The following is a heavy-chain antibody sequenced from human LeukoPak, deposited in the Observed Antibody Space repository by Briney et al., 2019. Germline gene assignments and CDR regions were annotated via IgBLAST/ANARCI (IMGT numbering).Heavy chain of an antibody. J-gene: IGHJ4*02. Sequence: LGGSLRLSCAASGFTFDDYAMHWVRQAPGKGLKWVSLISGDGGSTYYADSVKGRFTISRDNSKNSLYLQMNSLRTEDTALYYCATFRDGYNSGDYWGQGTLVTVSS. D-gene: IGHD5-24*01. CDR2: ISGDGGST. CDR3: ATFRDGYNSGDY. V-gene: IGHV3-43*02. CDR1: GFTFDDYA.